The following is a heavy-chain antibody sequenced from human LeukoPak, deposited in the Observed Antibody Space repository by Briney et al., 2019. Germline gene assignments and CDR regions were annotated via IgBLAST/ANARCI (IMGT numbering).Heavy chain of an antibody. D-gene: IGHD2-2*01. Sequence: TCTVXXGSXXSGSYYWSWIRQPAGKGREWXGRTYTSGSTNYNPSRKRRVTITEDKNKKQCTQKKSEMTAADTAVYYCAALGYQLPSHAFDIWGQGTMVTVSS. CDR2: TYTSGST. V-gene: IGHV4-61*02. CDR1: XGSXXSGSYY. CDR3: AALGYQLPSHAFDI. J-gene: IGHJ3*02.